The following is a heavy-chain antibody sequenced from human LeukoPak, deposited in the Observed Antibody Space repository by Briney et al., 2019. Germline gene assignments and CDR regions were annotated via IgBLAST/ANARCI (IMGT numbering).Heavy chain of an antibody. CDR1: GGSISSSSYY. CDR2: IYYSGST. D-gene: IGHD2-8*02. Sequence: SETLSLTCTVSGGSISSSSYYWGWIRQPPGKGLEWIGSIYYSGSTYYNPSLKSRVTISVDTSKNQFSLKLSSVTAADTAVYYCERELVNYAFDIWGQGTMVTVSS. V-gene: IGHV4-39*01. CDR3: ERELVNYAFDI. J-gene: IGHJ3*02.